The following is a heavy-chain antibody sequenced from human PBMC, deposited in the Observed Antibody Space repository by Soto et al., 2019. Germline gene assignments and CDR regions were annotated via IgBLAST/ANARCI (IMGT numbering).Heavy chain of an antibody. J-gene: IGHJ5*02. CDR2: INHSGST. CDR3: ARVSSIAARKNWFDP. V-gene: IGHV4-34*01. Sequence: PSETLSLTFAVYGGSFSGYYWSWIRQPPGKGLEWIGEINHSGSTNYNPSLKSRVTISVDTSKNQFSLKLSSVTAADTAVYYCARVSSIAARKNWFDPWGQGTLVTVSS. CDR1: GGSFSGYY. D-gene: IGHD6-6*01.